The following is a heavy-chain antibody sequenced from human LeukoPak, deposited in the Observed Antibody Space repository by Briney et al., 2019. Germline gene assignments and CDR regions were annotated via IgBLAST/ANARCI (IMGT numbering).Heavy chain of an antibody. CDR2: MNPNSGNT. CDR3: ARGRVYYYDSSGQEGFDP. Sequence: GASVKVSCKASGYTFTSYDINWVRQATGQGLEWMGWMNPNSGNTGYAQKFQGRVTMTRNTSISTAYMELSSLRSEDTAVYYCARGRVYYYDSSGQEGFDPWGQGTLVTVSS. D-gene: IGHD3-22*01. V-gene: IGHV1-8*01. CDR1: GYTFTSYD. J-gene: IGHJ5*02.